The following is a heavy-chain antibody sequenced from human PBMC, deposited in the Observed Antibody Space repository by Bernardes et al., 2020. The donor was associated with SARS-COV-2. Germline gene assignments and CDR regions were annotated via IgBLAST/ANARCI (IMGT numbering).Heavy chain of an antibody. V-gene: IGHV4-39*01. J-gene: IGHJ4*02. CDR3: AAHDFWSGYYMDY. CDR2: IYYSGAT. Sequence: TLSLTCTVSGGSIRSSDYYWVWLRQPPGKGLEWIGTIYYSGATYYNPSLKSRVTMSVDTSKKQFSLNLNSVTAADTAVYYCAAHDFWSGYYMDYWGQGTLVTVSS. CDR1: GGSIRSSDYY. D-gene: IGHD3-3*01.